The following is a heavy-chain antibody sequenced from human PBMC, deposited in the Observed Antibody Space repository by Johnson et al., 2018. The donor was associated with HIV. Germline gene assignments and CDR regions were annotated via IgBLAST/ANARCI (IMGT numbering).Heavy chain of an antibody. J-gene: IGHJ3*02. Sequence: QVQLVESGGGLVQPGGSLRLSCAASGFTVSSNYMSWVRQAPGKGLEWVAAIGYDGNDKDYADSVKGRFTISRDNSRNTLYLHLNSLRAVDTAVYYCARATVESAFDIWGQGTMVTVSS. D-gene: IGHD4-23*01. CDR2: IGYDGNDK. CDR1: GFTVSSNY. CDR3: ARATVESAFDI. V-gene: IGHV3-30*03.